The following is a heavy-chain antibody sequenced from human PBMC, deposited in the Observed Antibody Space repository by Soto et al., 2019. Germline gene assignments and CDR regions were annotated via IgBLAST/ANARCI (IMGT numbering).Heavy chain of an antibody. Sequence: PSETLSLTCTVSGGSISSYYWSWIRQPPGKGLEWIGYMLYSGSTNYNPSLKSRVTISVDTSKNQFSLNLISVTAADTAVYYCARGGPKYCSGGSCYNWFDPWGQGTLVTVSS. V-gene: IGHV4-59*01. CDR3: ARGGPKYCSGGSCYNWFDP. J-gene: IGHJ5*02. D-gene: IGHD2-15*01. CDR1: GGSISSYY. CDR2: MLYSGST.